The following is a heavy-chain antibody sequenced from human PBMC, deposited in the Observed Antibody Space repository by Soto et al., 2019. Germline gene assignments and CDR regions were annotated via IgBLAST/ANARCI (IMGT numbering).Heavy chain of an antibody. J-gene: IGHJ6*03. V-gene: IGHV3-23*01. CDR1: GFTFSSYA. CDR2: ISGSGGST. D-gene: IGHD4-17*01. CDR3: AKTGTTVTTYYYYYMDV. Sequence: GGSLRLSCAASGFTFSSYAMSWVRQAPGKGLEWVSAISGSGGSTYYAVSVKGRFTISRDTSKNTLYLQMNSLRAEDTAVYYCAKTGTTVTTYYYYYMDVWGKGTTVTVSS.